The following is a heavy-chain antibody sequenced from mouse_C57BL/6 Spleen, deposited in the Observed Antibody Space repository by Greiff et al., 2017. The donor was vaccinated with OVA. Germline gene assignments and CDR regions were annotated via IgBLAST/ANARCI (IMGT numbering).Heavy chain of an antibody. CDR1: GYTFTNYW. CDR3: ARCITTVVGGYFDY. D-gene: IGHD1-1*01. Sequence: VQLVESGAELVRPGTSVKMSCKASGYTFTNYWIGWAKQRPGHGLEWIGDIYPGGGYTNYNEKFKGKATLTADKSSSTAYMQFSSLTSEDSAIYYCARCITTVVGGYFDYWGQGTTLTVSS. CDR2: IYPGGGYT. V-gene: IGHV1-63*01. J-gene: IGHJ2*01.